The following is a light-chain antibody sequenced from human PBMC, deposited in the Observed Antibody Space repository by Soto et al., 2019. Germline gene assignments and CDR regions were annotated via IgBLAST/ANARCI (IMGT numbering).Light chain of an antibody. CDR3: CSYAGSYTYV. CDR2: DVS. CDR1: SSDVGGYNY. J-gene: IGLJ1*01. V-gene: IGLV2-11*01. Sequence: QSALTQPRSVSGSPGQSVTISCTGTSSDVGGYNYVSWYQRHPGKAPKLMIYDVSKRPSGVPDRFSGSKSGNTAPLTISGLQAEDEADYYCCSYAGSYTYVFGTGTKVTVL.